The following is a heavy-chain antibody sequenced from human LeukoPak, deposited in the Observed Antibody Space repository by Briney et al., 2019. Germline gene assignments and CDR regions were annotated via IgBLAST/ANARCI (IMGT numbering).Heavy chain of an antibody. J-gene: IGHJ4*02. V-gene: IGHV4-59*01. Sequence: WETLSLTCTVSGYSITGYYWNWVRQPRGRGLEWIGHIYSSERTDYNPSLKSGVSISLDTSKNHFCLELNSVTSGDTAVYYCAGDSISKFDYWGQGILVTVSS. CDR2: IYSSERT. CDR1: GYSITGYY. CDR3: AGDSISKFDY.